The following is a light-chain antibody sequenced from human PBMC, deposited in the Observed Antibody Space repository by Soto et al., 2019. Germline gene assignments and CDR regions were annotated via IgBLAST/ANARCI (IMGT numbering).Light chain of an antibody. J-gene: IGKJ1*01. CDR2: AAS. V-gene: IGKV1-39*01. CDR1: QSISTY. CDR3: LLCTTNPLT. Sequence: DIQMTQSPSSLSASVGDRVTITCRASQSISTYLTWYQQKPGKAPDLLFYAASTLQSVVPSRFSGSGSGKDLHLTITRLLPEDIASCYCLLCTTNPLTFCQGTNV.